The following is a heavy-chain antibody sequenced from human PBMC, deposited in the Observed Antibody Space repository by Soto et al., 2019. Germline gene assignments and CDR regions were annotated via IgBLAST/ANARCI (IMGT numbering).Heavy chain of an antibody. V-gene: IGHV3-23*01. CDR3: AKDPTLRGYSGYDYYYYMEV. D-gene: IGHD5-12*01. Sequence: PVWSLRLSCSSSLFTFSSYARSWVRHCPVKGLEFVSAISGSGGSTYYADSVKGRFTISRDNSKNTLYLQMNSLRAEDTAVYYCAKDPTLRGYSGYDYYYYMEVWGKGTTVTVS. CDR2: ISGSGGST. J-gene: IGHJ6*03. CDR1: LFTFSSYA.